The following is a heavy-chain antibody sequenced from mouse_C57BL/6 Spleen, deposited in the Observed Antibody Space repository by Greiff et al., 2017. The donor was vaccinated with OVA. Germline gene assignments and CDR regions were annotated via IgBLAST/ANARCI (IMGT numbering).Heavy chain of an antibody. Sequence: EVQGVESGGGLVKPGGSLKLSCAASGFTFSSYDMSWVRQTPEKRLEWVATISDGGSYTYYPDNVKGRFTISRDNAKNNLYLQMSHLKSEDTAMYYCASQGYYYGSSDYAMDYWGQGTSVTVSS. CDR2: ISDGGSYT. V-gene: IGHV5-4*01. D-gene: IGHD1-1*01. J-gene: IGHJ4*01. CDR3: ASQGYYYGSSDYAMDY. CDR1: GFTFSSYD.